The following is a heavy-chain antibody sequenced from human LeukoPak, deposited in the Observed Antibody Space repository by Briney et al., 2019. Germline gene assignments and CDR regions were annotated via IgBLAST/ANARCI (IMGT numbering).Heavy chain of an antibody. J-gene: IGHJ3*02. V-gene: IGHV3-23*01. D-gene: IGHD3-22*01. CDR3: AKDSRPMIVVVISAFDI. CDR1: GFTFSSYA. CDR2: ISGSGGST. Sequence: GGSLRLSCAASGFTFSSYAMSWVRQAPGKGLEWVSAISGSGGSTYYADSVKGRFTISRDNSKNTLYLQMNSLRAEDTAVYYCAKDSRPMIVVVISAFDIWGQGTMVTVSS.